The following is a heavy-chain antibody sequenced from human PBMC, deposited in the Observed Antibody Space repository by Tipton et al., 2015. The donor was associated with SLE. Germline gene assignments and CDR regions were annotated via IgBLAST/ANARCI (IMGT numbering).Heavy chain of an antibody. J-gene: IGHJ6*02. CDR1: GFTSSDSA. Sequence: SLRLSCAASGFTSSDSALHWVRLASGKGLEWVGRIRGKTNSYATAFAASVRGRFTISRDDSENTAYLQMDSLKTEDTAVYYCTRREGYGMDVWGQGTTVTVSS. V-gene: IGHV3-73*01. CDR2: IRGKTNSYAT. CDR3: TRREGYGMDV.